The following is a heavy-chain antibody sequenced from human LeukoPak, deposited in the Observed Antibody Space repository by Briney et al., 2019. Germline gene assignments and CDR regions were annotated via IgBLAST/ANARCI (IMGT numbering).Heavy chain of an antibody. Sequence: PGGPLRLSCAASGFTFSSYAMSWVRQAPGKGLEWVGFIRSKAYGGTTEYTASVKGRFTISRDDSKSIAYLQMNSLKTEDTAVYYCTSTGTYYDSSGYADYWGQGTLVTVSS. V-gene: IGHV3-49*04. CDR1: GFTFSSYA. CDR2: IRSKAYGGTT. D-gene: IGHD3-22*01. J-gene: IGHJ4*02. CDR3: TSTGTYYDSSGYADY.